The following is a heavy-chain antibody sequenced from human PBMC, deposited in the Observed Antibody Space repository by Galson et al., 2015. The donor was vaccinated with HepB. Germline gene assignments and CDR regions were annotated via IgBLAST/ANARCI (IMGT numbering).Heavy chain of an antibody. CDR1: GFTFSSYA. Sequence: LRLSCAASGFTFSSYAMHWVRQTPGKGLEWVAFIAHDGINKFYPDSVKGRFTVSRDYSNNTLYLQMNSVRDEDTGVYYCVRDLCSSCNYFDTWGQGTLVTVSS. J-gene: IGHJ5*02. D-gene: IGHD6-13*01. CDR3: VRDLCSSCNYFDT. V-gene: IGHV3-30-3*01. CDR2: IAHDGINK.